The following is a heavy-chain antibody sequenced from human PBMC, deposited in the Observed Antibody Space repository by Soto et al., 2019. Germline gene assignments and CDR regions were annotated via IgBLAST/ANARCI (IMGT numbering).Heavy chain of an antibody. CDR3: ARETFIAARPGLGFDYYYGMDV. V-gene: IGHV1-18*01. J-gene: IGHJ6*02. CDR1: GYTFTSYG. Sequence: ASVKVSCKASGYTFTSYGISWVRQAPGQGLEWMRWISAYNGNTNYAQKLQGRVTMTTDTSTSTAYMELRSLRSDDTAVYYCARETFIAARPGLGFDYYYGMDVWGQGTTVTVSS. CDR2: ISAYNGNT. D-gene: IGHD6-6*01.